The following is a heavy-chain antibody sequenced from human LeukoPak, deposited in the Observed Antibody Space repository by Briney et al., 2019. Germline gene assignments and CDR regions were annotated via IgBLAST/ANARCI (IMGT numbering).Heavy chain of an antibody. Sequence: GRSLRLSCAASGFTFSSYSMNWVRQAPGKGLEWVSSISSSSSYIYYADSVKGRFTISRDNAKNSLYLQMNSLRAEDTAVYYCARDVYSGSYFNWFDPWGQGTLVTVSS. J-gene: IGHJ5*02. V-gene: IGHV3-21*01. CDR2: ISSSSSYI. CDR1: GFTFSSYS. D-gene: IGHD1-26*01. CDR3: ARDVYSGSYFNWFDP.